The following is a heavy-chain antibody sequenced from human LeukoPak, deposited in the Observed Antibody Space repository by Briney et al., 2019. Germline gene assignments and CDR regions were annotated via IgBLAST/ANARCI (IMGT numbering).Heavy chain of an antibody. CDR3: ARGWLGEFNFDY. Sequence: SGRSLRLSCAASGFTFSSYAMHWVRQAPGKGLEWVAVISYDGSNKYYADSVKGRFTISRDNSKNTLYLQMNSLRAEDTAVYYCARGWLGEFNFDYWGQGTLVTVSS. CDR2: ISYDGSNK. J-gene: IGHJ4*02. CDR1: GFTFSSYA. V-gene: IGHV3-30-3*01. D-gene: IGHD3-10*01.